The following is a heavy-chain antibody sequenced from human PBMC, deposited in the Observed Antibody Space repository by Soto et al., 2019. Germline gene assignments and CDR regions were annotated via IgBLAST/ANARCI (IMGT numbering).Heavy chain of an antibody. CDR2: INAGNGNT. CDR3: ARAVAVAADFDF. D-gene: IGHD6-19*01. CDR1: GYTFTGYA. Sequence: QVQLVQSGAEEKKPGASVKVSCKASGYTFTGYAMHWVRKAPGQRLEWMGWINAGNGNTKYSQKFQGRVTITRDTSASTAFVALSSLRSDATAVYYCARAVAVAADFDFWGQGTLVTVSS. J-gene: IGHJ4*02. V-gene: IGHV1-3*05.